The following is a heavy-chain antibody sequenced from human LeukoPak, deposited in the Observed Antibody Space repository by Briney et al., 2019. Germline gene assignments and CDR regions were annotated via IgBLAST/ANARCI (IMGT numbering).Heavy chain of an antibody. CDR1: GFTVSSNY. Sequence: GGTLRLSCAASGFTVSSNYMSWVRQAPGKGLEWVSVIYSGGSTYYADSVKGRFTTSRDNSKNTLYLQMNSLRAEDTAVYYCAREDHSSFGFDYWGQGTLVTVSS. CDR2: IYSGGST. D-gene: IGHD6-6*01. V-gene: IGHV3-53*01. J-gene: IGHJ4*02. CDR3: AREDHSSFGFDY.